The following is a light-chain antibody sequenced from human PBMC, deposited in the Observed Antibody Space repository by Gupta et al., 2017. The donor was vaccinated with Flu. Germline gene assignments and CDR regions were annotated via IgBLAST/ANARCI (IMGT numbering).Light chain of an antibody. Sequence: VTLRRPASIDSVTSTGRADRDGNTYLNWFQQRPGQAPRRLIYKDSNWHVGVPDRFSGSGSGTDFTLKISSVEADDVGVYYCRQGKPLPPTFGQGTKLDIK. CDR1: TGRADRDGNTY. V-gene: IGKV2D-30*01. CDR2: KDS. CDR3: RQGKPLPPT. J-gene: IGKJ2*01.